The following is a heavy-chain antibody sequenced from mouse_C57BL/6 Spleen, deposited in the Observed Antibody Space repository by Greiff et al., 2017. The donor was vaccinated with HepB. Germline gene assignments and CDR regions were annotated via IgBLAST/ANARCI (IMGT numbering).Heavy chain of an antibody. CDR1: GYTFTDYY. V-gene: IGHV1-26*01. Sequence: VQLQQSGPELVKPGASVKISCKASGYTFTDYYMNWVKQSHGKSLEWIGDINPNNGGTSYNQKFKGKATLTVDKSSSTAYMELRSLTSEDSAVYYCARSPTAYAMDYWGQGTSVTVSS. CDR3: ARSPTAYAMDY. CDR2: INPNNGGT. J-gene: IGHJ4*01. D-gene: IGHD4-1*02.